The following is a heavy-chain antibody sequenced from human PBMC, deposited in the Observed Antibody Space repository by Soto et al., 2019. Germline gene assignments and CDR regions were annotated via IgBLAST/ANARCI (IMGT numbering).Heavy chain of an antibody. J-gene: IGHJ4*02. CDR3: ARGDGSWYDFDY. V-gene: IGHV4-31*03. D-gene: IGHD6-13*01. Sequence: SETLSLTCTVSGGSISSGGYYWSWIRQHPGKGLEWIGYIYYSGSTYYNPSLKSRVTISVDTSKNQFSLKLSSVTAADTAVYYCARGDGSWYDFDYWGQGTLVTVSS. CDR2: IYYSGST. CDR1: GGSISSGGYY.